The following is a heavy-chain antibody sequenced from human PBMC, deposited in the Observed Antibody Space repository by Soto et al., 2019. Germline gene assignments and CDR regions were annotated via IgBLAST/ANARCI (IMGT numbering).Heavy chain of an antibody. Sequence: SETLSLTCAVYGGSFSGYYWSWIRQPPGKGLEWIGEINHSGSTNYNPSLKSRVTISVDTSKNQFSLKLSSVTAADTAVYYCARDYSGSWYYDYWGQGTLVTVSS. J-gene: IGHJ4*02. CDR1: GGSFSGYY. V-gene: IGHV4-34*01. CDR2: INHSGST. D-gene: IGHD6-13*01. CDR3: ARDYSGSWYYDY.